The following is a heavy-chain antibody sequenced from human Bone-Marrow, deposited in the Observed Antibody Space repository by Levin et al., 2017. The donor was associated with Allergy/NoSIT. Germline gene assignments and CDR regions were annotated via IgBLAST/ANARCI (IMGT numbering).Heavy chain of an antibody. V-gene: IGHV3-49*03. CDR2: IRSQGYGDTT. J-gene: IGHJ3*02. CDR3: ARGSVQYSYVDAFDI. Sequence: GGSLRLSCTASGFTVGDYSMSWFRQAPGKGLEWISFIRSQGYGDTTEYAASVKGRFTISRDDSKSIAYLHMDSLTSEDTSVYYCARGSVQYSYVDAFDIWGQGTLVTVSS. D-gene: IGHD5-18*01. CDR1: GFTVGDYS.